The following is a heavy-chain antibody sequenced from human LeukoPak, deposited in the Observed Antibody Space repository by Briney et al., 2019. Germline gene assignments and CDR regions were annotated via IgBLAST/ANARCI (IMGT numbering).Heavy chain of an antibody. D-gene: IGHD3-9*01. V-gene: IGHV3-48*01. J-gene: IGHJ5*02. Sequence: GGSLRLSCAASGFTFSSYSMNWVRQAPGKGLEWVSYISSSSSTIYYADSVKGRFTISRDNAKNSLYLQMNSLRAEDTAVYYCARTSVNYDITAFDPWGQGTLVTVSS. CDR2: ISSSSSTI. CDR3: ARTSVNYDITAFDP. CDR1: GFTFSSYS.